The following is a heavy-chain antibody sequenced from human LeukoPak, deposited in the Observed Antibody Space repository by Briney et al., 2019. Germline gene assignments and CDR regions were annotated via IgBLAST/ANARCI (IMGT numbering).Heavy chain of an antibody. Sequence: GGSLRLSCAASGFTVSIKYMSWVRQAPGKGLEWVSLIYSGGNTYYADSVKGRFTITRDNSKNTLYLQMNSLRAEDTAVYYCVSFIQASSYYYYGMDVWGQGTTVTVSS. CDR1: GFTVSIKY. J-gene: IGHJ6*02. V-gene: IGHV3-66*01. CDR3: VSFIQASSYYYYGMDV. CDR2: IYSGGNT. D-gene: IGHD6-13*01.